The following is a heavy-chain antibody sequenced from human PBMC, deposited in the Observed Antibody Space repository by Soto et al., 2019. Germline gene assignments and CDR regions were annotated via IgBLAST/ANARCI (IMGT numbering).Heavy chain of an antibody. D-gene: IGHD6-19*01. CDR2: IYYSGST. CDR3: ATVEDVAVAGTSLDYVVDI. CDR1: GGSISSGDYY. Sequence: SETLSLTCTVSGGSISSGDYYWSWIRQPPGKGLEWIGYIYYSGSTYYNPSLKSRVTISVDTSKNQFSLKLSSVTSTDTVLYYFATVEDVAVAGTSLDYVVDIWGQGTMVTVSS. V-gene: IGHV4-30-4*01. J-gene: IGHJ3*02.